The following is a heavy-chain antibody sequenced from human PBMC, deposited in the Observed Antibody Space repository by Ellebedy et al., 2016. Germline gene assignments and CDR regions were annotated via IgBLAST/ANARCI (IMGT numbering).Heavy chain of an antibody. D-gene: IGHD6-6*01. CDR3: ARLPTNIAARPGARYYYYYMDV. CDR1: GYSFTSYW. J-gene: IGHJ6*03. V-gene: IGHV5-51*01. Sequence: GESLKISXKGSGYSFTSYWIGWVRQMPGKGLEWMGIIYPGDSDTRYSPSFQGQVTISADKSISTAYLQWSSLKASDTAMYYCARLPTNIAARPGARYYYYYMDVWGKGTTVTVSS. CDR2: IYPGDSDT.